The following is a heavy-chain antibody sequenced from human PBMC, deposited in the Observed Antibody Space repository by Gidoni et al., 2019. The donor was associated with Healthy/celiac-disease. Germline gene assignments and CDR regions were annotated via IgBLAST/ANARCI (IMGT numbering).Heavy chain of an antibody. CDR1: GGSFSGYY. CDR3: ARVNANSNLYYYYYGMDV. J-gene: IGHJ6*02. Sequence: QVQLQQWGAGLLKPSETLSLTCAVYGGSFSGYYWSWIRQPPGKGLEWIGEINHSGSTTYNPSLKSRVTISVDTSKNQFSLKLSSVTAADTAVYYCARVNANSNLYYYYYGMDVWGQGTTVTVSS. CDR2: INHSGST. V-gene: IGHV4-34*01. D-gene: IGHD4-4*01.